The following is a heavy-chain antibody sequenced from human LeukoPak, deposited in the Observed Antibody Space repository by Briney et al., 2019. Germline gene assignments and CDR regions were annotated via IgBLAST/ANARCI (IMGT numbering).Heavy chain of an antibody. CDR1: GGSISNTNW. CDR2: ISLTGLT. CDR3: SRESGPFCPFGH. V-gene: IGHV4-4*02. J-gene: IGHJ4*02. Sequence: SGTLSLTCGVSGGSISNTNWWSWVRQPPGQGLEWIGEISLTGLTHYNPSLESRVTISIDKSKNHLYLNLDSVTAADTAVYYCSRESGPFCPFGHWGQGTLGAVTS. D-gene: IGHD1-26*01.